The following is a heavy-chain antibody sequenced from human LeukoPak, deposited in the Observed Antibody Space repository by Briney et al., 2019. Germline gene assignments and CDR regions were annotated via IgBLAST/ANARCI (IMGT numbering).Heavy chain of an antibody. D-gene: IGHD3-3*01. V-gene: IGHV3-74*01. J-gene: IGHJ5*02. Sequence: QPGGSLRLSCAASGFTFSGWMHWVRQAPGKGLVWLSHIKNDGSITSYADSVKGRFTISRDNAKNTLYLQMNSLRVEDTAVYYCTKSDWFDPWGQGTLVTVSS. CDR1: GFTFSGW. CDR3: TKSDWFDP. CDR2: IKNDGSIT.